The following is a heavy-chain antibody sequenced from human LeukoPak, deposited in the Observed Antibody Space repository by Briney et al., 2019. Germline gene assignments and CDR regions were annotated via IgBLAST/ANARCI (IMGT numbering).Heavy chain of an antibody. CDR1: GFNFEDYT. J-gene: IGHJ4*02. D-gene: IGHD2-2*02. CDR3: TKGSNTWPSLFDY. V-gene: IGHV3-43*01. CDR2: INWDGGST. Sequence: GGSLRLTCAASGFNFEDYTMHWVRQTPGKGLEWVSLINWDGGSTYYADSVKGRFAISRDNNKNSLYLQVTSLRTEDTALYYCTKGSNTWPSLFDYWGQGTLVTVSP.